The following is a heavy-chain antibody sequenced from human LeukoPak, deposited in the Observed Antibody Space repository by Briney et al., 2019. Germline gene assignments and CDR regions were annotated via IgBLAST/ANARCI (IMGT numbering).Heavy chain of an antibody. Sequence: SETLCLTCTVSGVSISSYYCSWIRQPSGKGLEWVGYIYTSGSTDYSPSTKRRVTISVNMSKNQCSLNLSSVTAADTAVYNCARHDEGSGWYRSYIDLWGRGTLVIVSS. CDR3: ARHDEGSGWYRSYIDL. D-gene: IGHD6-19*01. V-gene: IGHV4-4*09. CDR2: IYTSGST. CDR1: GVSISSYY. J-gene: IGHJ2*01.